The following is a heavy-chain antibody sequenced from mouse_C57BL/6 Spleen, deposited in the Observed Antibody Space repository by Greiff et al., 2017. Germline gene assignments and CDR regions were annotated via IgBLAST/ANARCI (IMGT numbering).Heavy chain of an antibody. CDR2: IDPNSGGT. Sequence: QVQLKQPGAELVKPGASVKLSCKASGYTFTSYWMHWVKQRPGRGLEWIGRIDPNSGGTKYNEKFKSKATLTVDKPSSTAYMQLSSLTSEDSAVYDCARVPITAVVATPHAMDYWGQGTSVTVSS. CDR3: ARVPITAVVATPHAMDY. D-gene: IGHD1-1*01. J-gene: IGHJ4*01. CDR1: GYTFTSYW. V-gene: IGHV1-72*01.